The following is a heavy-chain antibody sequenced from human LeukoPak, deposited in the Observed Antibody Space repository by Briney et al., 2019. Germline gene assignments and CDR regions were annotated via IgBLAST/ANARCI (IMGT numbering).Heavy chain of an antibody. CDR3: ARRPLYCSGGSCYSDLDY. J-gene: IGHJ4*02. D-gene: IGHD2-15*01. CDR2: ISAYNGNT. V-gene: IGHV1-18*01. CDR1: GYTFTSYG. Sequence: ASVKVSCKASGYTFTSYGISWVRQAPGQGLEWMGWISAYNGNTNYAQKLQGRVTMTTDTSTSTAYMELRSLRSDDTAVYYCARRPLYCSGGSCYSDLDYWGQGTLVTVSS.